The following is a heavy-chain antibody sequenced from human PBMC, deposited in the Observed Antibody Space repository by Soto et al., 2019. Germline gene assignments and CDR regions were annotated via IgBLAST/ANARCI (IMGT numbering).Heavy chain of an antibody. Sequence: QVQLVQSGAEVKKPGSSVKVSCKASGGTFSTSTFTWVRQAPGQGLEWMGRTIPLLNVADYAQDFQGTLTITADKSTSTTYMELTSLTSKDTAVYYCARDSPIGSTFSGYDAIDSWGQGTLVTVSS. CDR1: GGTFSTST. D-gene: IGHD5-12*01. V-gene: IGHV1-69*08. J-gene: IGHJ4*02. CDR3: ARDSPIGSTFSGYDAIDS. CDR2: TIPLLNVA.